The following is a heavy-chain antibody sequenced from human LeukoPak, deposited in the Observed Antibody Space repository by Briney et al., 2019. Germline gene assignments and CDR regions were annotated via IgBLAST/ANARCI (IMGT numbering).Heavy chain of an antibody. CDR2: ISGSGGST. V-gene: IGHV3-23*01. CDR3: AKVDYYDSSGHSDY. Sequence: GGSLRLSCAASGFTFSSYAMSWVRQAPGKGLEWVSAISGSGGSTYYADSAKGRFTISRDNSKNTLYLQMNSLRAEDTAVYYCAKVDYYDSSGHSDYWGQGTLVTVSS. J-gene: IGHJ4*02. D-gene: IGHD3-22*01. CDR1: GFTFSSYA.